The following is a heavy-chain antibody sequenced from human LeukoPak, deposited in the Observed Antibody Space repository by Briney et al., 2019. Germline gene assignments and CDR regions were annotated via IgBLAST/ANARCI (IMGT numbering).Heavy chain of an antibody. CDR1: GGTFSSYA. Sequence: GASVKVSCKASGGTFSSYAISWVRQAPGQGLEWMGGIIPIFGTANYAQKFQGRVTITTDESTSTAYMELSSLRSEDTAVYYCASKRGGQLSSHYYYYYYMDVWGKGTMVTVSS. D-gene: IGHD3-16*02. CDR3: ASKRGGQLSSHYYYYYYMDV. J-gene: IGHJ6*03. V-gene: IGHV1-69*05. CDR2: IIPIFGTA.